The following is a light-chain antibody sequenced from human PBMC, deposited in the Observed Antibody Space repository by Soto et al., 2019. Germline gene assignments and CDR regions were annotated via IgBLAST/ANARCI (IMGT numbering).Light chain of an antibody. Sequence: DMVMTQSPATLSVSPGERATLSCRASQSVSSSLAWYQQKPGRSPRLLIYGASTRATGIPDRFSGSGSGTDFTLTISRLEPEDSAVYYCQQYGSSPTWTFGQGTKVDIK. CDR3: QQYGSSPTWT. CDR1: QSVSSS. V-gene: IGKV3-20*01. CDR2: GAS. J-gene: IGKJ1*01.